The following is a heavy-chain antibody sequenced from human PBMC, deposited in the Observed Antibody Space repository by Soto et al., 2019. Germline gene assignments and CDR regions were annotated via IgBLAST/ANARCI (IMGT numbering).Heavy chain of an antibody. CDR3: ARGWGSKWYYFDS. CDR1: GVSSTSFY. Sequence: QVRLQESGPGLVRPSETLSLTCTVSGVSSTSFYWSWIRQSPGKGLEWIGYIFDNGDVKYNPSLMSRLTMSIDMSKNEFYLWLKSVTAADTAMYYCARGWGSKWYYFDSWGEGTLVTVSS. V-gene: IGHV4-59*01. CDR2: IFDNGDV. D-gene: IGHD3-16*01. J-gene: IGHJ4*02.